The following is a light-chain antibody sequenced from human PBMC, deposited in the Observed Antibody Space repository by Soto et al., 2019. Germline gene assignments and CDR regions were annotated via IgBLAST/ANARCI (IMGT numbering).Light chain of an antibody. J-gene: IGKJ5*01. CDR3: QQYNNWPPIT. CDR1: QSVSSN. CDR2: GAS. Sequence: EIALTQSPATLPLSPGDRSTLSCMASQSVSSNLGWYQQKPGQVPRLLVYGASTRATGFPARFSGSGSGTEFTLTISSLQSEDFAVYYCQQYNNWPPITFGQGTRLETK. V-gene: IGKV3-15*01.